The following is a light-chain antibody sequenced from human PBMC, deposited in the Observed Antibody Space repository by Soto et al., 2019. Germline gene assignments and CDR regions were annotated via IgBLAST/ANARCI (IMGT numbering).Light chain of an antibody. CDR3: SSYTSSNTYV. CDR2: EVN. Sequence: QSALTQPASVSGSPGRSITISCTGTSSDVGDYNYVSWYQQYPGKAPKLMIHEVNHRPSGVSDRFSGSKSGNTASLTISGLQAEDEADYYCSSYTSSNTYVFGTGTRSPS. V-gene: IGLV2-14*01. J-gene: IGLJ1*01. CDR1: SSDVGDYNY.